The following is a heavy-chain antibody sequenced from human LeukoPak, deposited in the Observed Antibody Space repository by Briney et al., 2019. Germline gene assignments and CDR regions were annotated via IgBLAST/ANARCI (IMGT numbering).Heavy chain of an antibody. CDR1: GFTFSSYT. CDR2: ISSSSSTI. Sequence: GGSLRLSCAASGFTFSSYTMNWVRQAPGKGLEWVSYISSSSSTIYYADSVKGRFTISRDNAKNSLYLQMNSLRAEDTAVYYCARDGILWCGTDAFDIWGQGTMVTVSS. V-gene: IGHV3-48*01. CDR3: ARDGILWCGTDAFDI. D-gene: IGHD2-21*01. J-gene: IGHJ3*02.